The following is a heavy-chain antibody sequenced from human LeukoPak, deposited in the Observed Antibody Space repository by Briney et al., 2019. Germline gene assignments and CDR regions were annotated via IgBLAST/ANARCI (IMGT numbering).Heavy chain of an antibody. CDR3: ARDPPGGPDNWFDP. Sequence: SVKASCKASGGTFSSYAFSGVGQPPGKGLDWMGGIIPIFGTANYAQKFQGRVTITADESTSTAYMELSSLRSEDTAVYYCARDPPGGPDNWFDPWGQGTLVTVSS. CDR1: GGTFSSYA. J-gene: IGHJ5*02. V-gene: IGHV1-69*01. CDR2: IIPIFGTA. D-gene: IGHD3-10*01.